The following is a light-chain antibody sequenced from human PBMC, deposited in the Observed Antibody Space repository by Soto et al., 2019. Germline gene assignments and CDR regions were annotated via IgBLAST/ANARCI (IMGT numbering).Light chain of an antibody. V-gene: IGKV1-27*01. CDR3: QKYNSAPRT. J-gene: IGKJ4*01. CDR2: AAS. CDR1: QGISNY. Sequence: DVQMTQAPSSLSASVGDRVTITCRASQGISNYLAGYQQKPGKVPKLLIYAASILQSGVPSRFSGSVSGTDFTLTISSLQPEDVATYYCQKYNSAPRTFGGGTKVQIK.